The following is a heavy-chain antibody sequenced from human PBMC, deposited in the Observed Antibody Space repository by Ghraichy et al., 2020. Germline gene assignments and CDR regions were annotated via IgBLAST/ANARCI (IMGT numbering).Heavy chain of an antibody. CDR1: GFTFSSYG. J-gene: IGHJ6*02. CDR2: IWYDGSNK. CDR3: ARDPSTDTLLWFGEQNRPLDV. V-gene: IGHV3-33*08. Sequence: GGSLRLSCAASGFTFSSYGMHWVRQAPGKGLEWVAVIWYDGSNKYYADSVKGRFTISRDNSKNTLYLQMNSLRAEDTAVYYCARDPSTDTLLWFGEQNRPLDVWGQGTTVTVSS. D-gene: IGHD3-10*01.